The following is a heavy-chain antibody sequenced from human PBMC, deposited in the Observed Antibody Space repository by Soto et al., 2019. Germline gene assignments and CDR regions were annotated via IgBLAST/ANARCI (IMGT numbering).Heavy chain of an antibody. CDR3: ARDAAVGLFDY. CDR1: GYTFTSYC. D-gene: IGHD1-26*01. Sequence: AASVKVSCKASGYTFTSYCISWVRQAPGQGLEWMGWISAYNGNTNYAQKLQGRVTMTTDTSTSTAYMELRSLRSDDTAVYYCARDAAVGLFDYWGQGTLVTVSS. CDR2: ISAYNGNT. V-gene: IGHV1-18*01. J-gene: IGHJ4*02.